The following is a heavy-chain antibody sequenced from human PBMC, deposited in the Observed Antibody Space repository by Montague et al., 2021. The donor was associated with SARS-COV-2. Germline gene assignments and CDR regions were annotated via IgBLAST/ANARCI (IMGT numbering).Heavy chain of an antibody. Sequence: LSLTCAVSGGSISSSNWWSWVRQPPGKGLEWIGEIYHSGSTNYNPSLKSRVTISVDKSKNQFSLKLSSVTAADTAGYYCARVRSCYESGFDPWGQGTLVTVSS. CDR1: GGSISSSNW. CDR3: ARVRSCYESGFDP. J-gene: IGHJ5*02. D-gene: IGHD5-12*01. V-gene: IGHV4-4*02. CDR2: IYHSGST.